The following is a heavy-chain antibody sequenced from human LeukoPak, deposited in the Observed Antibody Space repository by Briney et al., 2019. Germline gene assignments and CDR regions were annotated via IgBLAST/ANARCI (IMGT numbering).Heavy chain of an antibody. J-gene: IGHJ4*02. CDR1: GGSFSGYY. V-gene: IGHV4-34*01. D-gene: IGHD5-18*01. CDR2: TNHSGST. CDR3: ARGTRVGYSYGTRSDY. Sequence: SETLSLTCAVYGGSFSGYYWSWIRQPPGKGLEWIGETNHSGSTNYNPSLKSRVAISVDTSKNQFSLKLSSVTAADTAVYYCARGTRVGYSYGTRSDYWGQGTLVTVSS.